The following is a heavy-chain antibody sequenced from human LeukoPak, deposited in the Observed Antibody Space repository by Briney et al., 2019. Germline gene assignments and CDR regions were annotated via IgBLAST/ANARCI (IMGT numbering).Heavy chain of an antibody. CDR1: GFTFSSYG. J-gene: IGHJ6*03. V-gene: IGHV3-33*06. CDR2: IWYDGSNK. D-gene: IGHD3-3*01. CDR3: AKSYDFWSGYYYMDV. Sequence: GRSLRLSCAASGFTFSSYGMHWVRQAPGKGLEWVAVIWYDGSNKYYAGSVKGRFTISRDNSKNTLYLQMNSLRAEDTAVYYCAKSYDFWSGYYYMDVWGKGTTVTVSS.